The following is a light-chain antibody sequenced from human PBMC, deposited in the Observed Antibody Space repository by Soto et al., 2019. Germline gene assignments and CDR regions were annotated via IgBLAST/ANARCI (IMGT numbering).Light chain of an antibody. Sequence: DIQMTQSPSSLSASVGDRVTITCRASQNIRHYLNWYQQRPGKTPNLLVYAASNLRSGVPSRFSGSGSGTDFTLTISSLQPEDFGTYYCQQIHSTSSYTFGQGSRVDVK. CDR1: QNIRHY. CDR2: AAS. V-gene: IGKV1-39*01. CDR3: QQIHSTSSYT. J-gene: IGKJ2*01.